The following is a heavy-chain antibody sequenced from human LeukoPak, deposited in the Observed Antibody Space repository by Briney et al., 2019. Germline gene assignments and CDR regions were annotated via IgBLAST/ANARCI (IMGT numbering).Heavy chain of an antibody. J-gene: IGHJ4*02. CDR3: ARDRYCDGGRCYGIDY. CDR2: IYFTGTT. D-gene: IGHD2-15*01. CDR1: GGSISSYY. Sequence: TSETLSLTCTVSGGSISSYYWSWIRQPPGKGLEWIGYIYFTGTTIYNPSLRSRVSMSVDTPKRQFSLKVRSVTAADTAVYYCARDRYCDGGRCYGIDYWGQGTLVTVSS. V-gene: IGHV4-59*01.